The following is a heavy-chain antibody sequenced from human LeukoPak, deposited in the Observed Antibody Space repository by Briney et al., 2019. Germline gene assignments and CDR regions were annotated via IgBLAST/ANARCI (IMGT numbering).Heavy chain of an antibody. J-gene: IGHJ4*02. D-gene: IGHD2-15*01. Sequence: SGGSLRLSCAASGFTFSSYSMNWVRQAPGKRLEWVSSISSSSSYIYYADSVKGRFTISRDNAKNSLYLQMNSLRAEDTAVYYCASAQGGGYCSGGSCHHWGQGTLVTVSS. CDR3: ASAQGGGYCSGGSCHH. CDR1: GFTFSSYS. CDR2: ISSSSSYI. V-gene: IGHV3-21*01.